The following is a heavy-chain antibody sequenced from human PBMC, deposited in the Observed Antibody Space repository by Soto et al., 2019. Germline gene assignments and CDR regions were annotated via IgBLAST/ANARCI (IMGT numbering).Heavy chain of an antibody. V-gene: IGHV1-69*13. CDR2: IIPIFGTA. D-gene: IGHD4-4*01. Sequence: SVKVSCKASGGTFSSYAISWVRQAPGQGLEWMGGIIPIFGTANYAQKFQGRVTITADESTSTAYMELSSLRSEDTAVYYCARGGATVTSSPGAFDIWGQGTMVTV. CDR1: GGTFSSYA. CDR3: ARGGATVTSSPGAFDI. J-gene: IGHJ3*02.